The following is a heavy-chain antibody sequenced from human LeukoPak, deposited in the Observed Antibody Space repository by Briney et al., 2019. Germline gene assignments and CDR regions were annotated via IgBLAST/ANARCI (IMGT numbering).Heavy chain of an antibody. CDR3: ARGTGEQQLVGTPFDY. V-gene: IGHV4-30-2*01. CDR2: IYHSGST. Sequence: SETLSLTCTVSGGSISSGSYYWSWIRQPPGKGLEWIGYIYHSGSTYYNPSLKSRVTISVDRSKNQFSLKLSSVTAADTAVYYCARGTGEQQLVGTPFDYWGQGTLVTVSS. CDR1: GGSISSGSYY. D-gene: IGHD6-13*01. J-gene: IGHJ4*02.